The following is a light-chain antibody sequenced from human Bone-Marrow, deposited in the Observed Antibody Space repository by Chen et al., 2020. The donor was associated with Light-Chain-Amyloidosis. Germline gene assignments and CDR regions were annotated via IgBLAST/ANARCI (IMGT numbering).Light chain of an antibody. CDR3: QVWDRSSDRPV. CDR1: NIGSTS. J-gene: IGLJ3*02. V-gene: IGLV3-21*02. CDR2: DDS. Sequence: SYVLTQPSSGSVATGQTATIACGGNNIGSTSVHWYQQTPGQAPLLVVYDDSDRPSGIPERLSGSNSGNTATLTISRVEAGDEADYYCQVWDRSSDRPVFGGGTKLTVL.